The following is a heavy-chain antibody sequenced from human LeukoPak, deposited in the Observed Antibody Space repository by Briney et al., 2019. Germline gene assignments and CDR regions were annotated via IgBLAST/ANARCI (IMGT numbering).Heavy chain of an antibody. D-gene: IGHD6-19*01. CDR3: ARGAVAGRNWFDP. V-gene: IGHV1-2*02. CDR2: INPNSGGT. Sequence: ASVKVSCKASGYTITGYYMHWVRPAPGQGLEWMGWINPNSGGTNYAQKFQGRVTMTRDTSISTAYMELSSLRSEDTAVYYCARGAVAGRNWFDPWGQGTLVTVSS. CDR1: GYTITGYY. J-gene: IGHJ5*02.